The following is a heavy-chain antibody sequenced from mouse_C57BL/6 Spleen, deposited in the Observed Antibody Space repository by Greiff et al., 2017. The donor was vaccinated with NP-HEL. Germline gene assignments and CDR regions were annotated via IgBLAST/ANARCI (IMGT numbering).Heavy chain of an antibody. Sequence: EVKLVESGGGLVKPGGSLKLSCAASGFTFSDYGMHWVRQAPEKGLEWVAYISSGSSTIYYADTVKGRFTISRDNAKNTLVLQMTSLRSRDTAMYYCARKAVYYAMDCWGQGTSVTVAS. D-gene: IGHD3-3*01. CDR3: ARKAVYYAMDC. CDR2: ISSGSSTI. V-gene: IGHV5-17*01. J-gene: IGHJ4*01. CDR1: GFTFSDYG.